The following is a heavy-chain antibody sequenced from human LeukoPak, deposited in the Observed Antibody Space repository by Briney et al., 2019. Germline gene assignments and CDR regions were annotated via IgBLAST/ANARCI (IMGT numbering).Heavy chain of an antibody. CDR1: GGTFSRYV. D-gene: IGHD6-19*01. V-gene: IGHV1-69*01. CDR2: IIPMFGIA. Sequence: SVKVSCKASGGTFSRYVISWVRQAPGQGPEWMGGIIPMFGIANYAQKFQGRVTITADESTSTAYLELSSLRSEDTAVYYCARDRPYTGGWRGFDYWGQGTLVTVSS. CDR3: ARDRPYTGGWRGFDY. J-gene: IGHJ4*02.